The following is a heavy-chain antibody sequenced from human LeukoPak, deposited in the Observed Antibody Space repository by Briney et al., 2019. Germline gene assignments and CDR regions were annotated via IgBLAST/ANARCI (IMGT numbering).Heavy chain of an antibody. CDR2: IYDDNT. J-gene: IGHJ4*02. V-gene: IGHV3-23*01. CDR1: GFTVSAYA. D-gene: IGHD3-10*01. Sequence: PGGSLRLSCAASGFTVSAYAMACVRQAPGKGLEWVSTIYDDNTYYADSVKGRFAISTDNSKNTLYLQMNSLRVEDTAVYFCAARKVRGVWFYLDYWGQGTLVTVSS. CDR3: AARKVRGVWFYLDY.